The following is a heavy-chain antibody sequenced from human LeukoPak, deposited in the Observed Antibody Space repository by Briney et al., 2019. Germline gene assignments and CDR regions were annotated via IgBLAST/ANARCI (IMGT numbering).Heavy chain of an antibody. V-gene: IGHV3-21*01. CDR2: ISSSSYI. Sequence: GGSLRLSCAASGFIFSSYSMSWVRQAPGKGLEWVSSISSSSYIYYADSVKGRFTISRDNAKNSLYLQMNSLRAEDTAVYNCARDAIAAAGFYYFDYWGQGTLVTVSS. J-gene: IGHJ4*02. D-gene: IGHD6-13*01. CDR3: ARDAIAAAGFYYFDY. CDR1: GFIFSSYS.